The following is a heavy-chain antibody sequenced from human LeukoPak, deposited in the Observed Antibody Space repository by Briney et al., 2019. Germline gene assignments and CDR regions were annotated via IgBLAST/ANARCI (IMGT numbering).Heavy chain of an antibody. CDR2: IKSKTDGGTT. D-gene: IGHD2-21*02. CDR3: TTIVVVTAGDY. V-gene: IGHV3-15*01. CDR1: GFTFSNAW. Sequence: GGSLRLSCAASGFTFSNAWMSWVRQAPGKGLEWVGCIKSKTDGGTTDYAAPVKGRFTISRDDSKNTLYLQMNSLKTEDTAVYYCTTIVVVTAGDYWGQGTLVTVSS. J-gene: IGHJ4*02.